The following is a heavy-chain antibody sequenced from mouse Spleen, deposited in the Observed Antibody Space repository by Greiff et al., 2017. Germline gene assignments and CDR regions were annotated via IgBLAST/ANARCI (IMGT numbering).Heavy chain of an antibody. CDR2: IDPSDSYT. CDR3: ARRGWYGNYGAMDY. CDR1: GYTFTSYW. Sequence: QVQLKQPGAELVKPGASVKLSCKASGYTFTSYWMQWVKQRPGQGLEWIGEIDPSDSYTNYNQKFKGKATLTVDTSSSTAYMQLSSLTSEDSAVYYCARRGWYGNYGAMDYWGQGTSVTVSS. D-gene: IGHD2-10*02. J-gene: IGHJ4*01. V-gene: IGHV1-50*01.